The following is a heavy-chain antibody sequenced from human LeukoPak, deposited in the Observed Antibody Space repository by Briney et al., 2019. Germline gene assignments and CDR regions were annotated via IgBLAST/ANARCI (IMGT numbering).Heavy chain of an antibody. CDR1: GYTFTSYD. CDR3: ARGAYYDFWSGYYWIGGGYDWFDP. V-gene: IGHV1-8*01. J-gene: IGHJ5*02. D-gene: IGHD3-3*01. Sequence: ASVKVSCKASGYTFTSYDINWVRQATGQGLEWMGWMNPNSGNTGYAQKFQGRVTMTRNTSISTAYMELSSLRSEDTAVYYCARGAYYDFWSGYYWIGGGYDWFDPWGQGTLVTVSS. CDR2: MNPNSGNT.